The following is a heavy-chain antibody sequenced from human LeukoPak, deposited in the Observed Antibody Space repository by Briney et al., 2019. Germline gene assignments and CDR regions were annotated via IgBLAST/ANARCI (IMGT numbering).Heavy chain of an antibody. J-gene: IGHJ3*02. V-gene: IGHV3-43*02. Sequence: PGGSLRLSCAASGFTFDDYAMHWVRQAPGKGLEWVSLISGNGGSTYYADSVRGRFTISRDNSKNTLYLQMNSLSAQDTAVYYCARACSGGSCYLAAFDMWGQGTLVTVSS. CDR2: ISGNGGST. CDR1: GFTFDDYA. CDR3: ARACSGGSCYLAAFDM. D-gene: IGHD2-15*01.